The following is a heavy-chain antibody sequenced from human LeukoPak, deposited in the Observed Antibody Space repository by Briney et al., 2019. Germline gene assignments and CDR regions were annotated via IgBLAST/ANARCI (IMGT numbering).Heavy chain of an antibody. CDR1: GGSVSNYY. Sequence: PSETLSLTCTVSGGSVSNYYWSWIRQPPGKGLEWVGYIYYSGNTKYNPSLKSRVTISVDTSKNQFSLKLTSVTAADTAVYYCARYKGISLAGNAFDIWGQGTMVTVSS. J-gene: IGHJ3*02. V-gene: IGHV4-59*02. D-gene: IGHD3-10*01. CDR2: IYYSGNT. CDR3: ARYKGISLAGNAFDI.